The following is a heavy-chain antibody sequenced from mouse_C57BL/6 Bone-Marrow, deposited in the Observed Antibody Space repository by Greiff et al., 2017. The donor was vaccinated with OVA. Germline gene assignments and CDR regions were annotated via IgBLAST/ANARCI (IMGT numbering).Heavy chain of an antibody. CDR3: VRLGPPDY. J-gene: IGHJ2*01. D-gene: IGHD6-1*01. CDR1: GFSFNTYA. Sequence: EVKVVESGGGLVQPKGSLKLSCAASGFSFNTYAMNWVRQAPGKGLEWVARIRSKSNNYATYYADSVKDRFTISKDDSESMLYLQMNNLKTEDTAMYDCVRLGPPDYWGQGTTLTVSS. V-gene: IGHV10-1*01. CDR2: IRSKSNNYAT.